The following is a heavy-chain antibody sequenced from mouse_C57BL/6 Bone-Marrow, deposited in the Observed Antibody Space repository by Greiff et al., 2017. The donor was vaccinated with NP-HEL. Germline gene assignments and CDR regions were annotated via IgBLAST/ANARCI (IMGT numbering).Heavy chain of an antibody. CDR2: ISYDGSN. Sequence: SGPGLVKPSQSLSLTCSVTGYSITSGYYWNWIRQFPGNKLEWMGYISYDGSNNYNPSLKNRISITRDTSKNQFFLKLNSVTTEDTATYYCARDLRLGRYFDYWGQGTTLTVSS. V-gene: IGHV3-6*01. J-gene: IGHJ2*01. CDR3: ARDLRLGRYFDY. D-gene: IGHD4-1*01. CDR1: GYSITSGYY.